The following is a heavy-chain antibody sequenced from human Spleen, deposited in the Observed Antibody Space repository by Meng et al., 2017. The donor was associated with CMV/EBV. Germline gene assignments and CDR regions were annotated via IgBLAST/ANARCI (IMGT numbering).Heavy chain of an antibody. CDR1: GVSISSGDHY. CDR3: ARGPTYNWFDP. CDR2: IYYSGST. V-gene: IGHV4-30-4*01. J-gene: IGHJ5*02. Sequence: SETLSLTCNVSGVSISSGDHYWSWIRQPPGKGLEWIGYIYYSGSTYYNPSLKSRVTISVDTSKNQFSLKLSSVTAADTAVYYCARGPTYNWFDPWGQGTLVTVSS.